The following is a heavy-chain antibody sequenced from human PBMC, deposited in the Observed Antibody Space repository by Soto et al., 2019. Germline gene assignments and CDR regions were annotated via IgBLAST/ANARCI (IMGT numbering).Heavy chain of an antibody. CDR3: VRDLYRSATMPCLDH. J-gene: IGHJ4*02. Sequence: GGSLRLSCEASGFTFINYAMSWVRQSPGKGLEWVSSISDTGGDSYYADSMDGRFTVSRDNSKNTLYLQINSLRAEDTAIYYCVRDLYRSATMPCLDHWGQGAQVTVSS. V-gene: IGHV3-23*01. CDR2: ISDTGGDS. CDR1: GFTFINYA. D-gene: IGHD1-1*01.